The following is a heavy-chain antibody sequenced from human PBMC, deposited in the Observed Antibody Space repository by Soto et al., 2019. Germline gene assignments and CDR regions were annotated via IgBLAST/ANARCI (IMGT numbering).Heavy chain of an antibody. CDR3: ARHASSPIRMDV. CDR2: IDPCDSYT. CDR1: GYSFTSYW. Sequence: GESLKISCKGSGYSFTSYWISWVRQMPGKGLEWMGRIDPCDSYTNYSPSFQGHVTISADKSISTAYLQWSSLKASDTAMYYCARHASSPIRMDVWGQGTTVTVSS. J-gene: IGHJ6*02. D-gene: IGHD6-13*01. V-gene: IGHV5-10-1*01.